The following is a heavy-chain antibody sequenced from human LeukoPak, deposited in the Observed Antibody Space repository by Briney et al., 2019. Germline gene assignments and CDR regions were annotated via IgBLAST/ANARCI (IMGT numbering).Heavy chain of an antibody. CDR3: ARASRSRIDY. J-gene: IGHJ4*02. Sequence: SETLSLTCTVSGGSISSYYWSWIRQPPGKGLEWIGYIYYSGSTNYNPSLKSRVTISVDTSKNQFSLKLSSVTAADTAVYYCARASRSRIDYWGQGTLVTVSS. CDR2: IYYSGST. V-gene: IGHV4-59*01. CDR1: GGSISSYY.